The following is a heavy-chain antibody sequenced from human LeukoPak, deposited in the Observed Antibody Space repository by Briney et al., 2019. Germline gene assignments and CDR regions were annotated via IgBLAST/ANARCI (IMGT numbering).Heavy chain of an antibody. CDR3: TRYYDSSGYSPDVFDI. CDR2: IKSKTDGGTT. J-gene: IGHJ3*02. Sequence: GGSLRLSCAASGFTFSNAWMSWVRQAPGKGLEWVGRIKSKTDGGTTDYAAPVKGRFTISRDDSKNTLYLQMNSLKTEDTAVYYCTRYYDSSGYSPDVFDIWGQGTMVTVSS. V-gene: IGHV3-15*01. CDR1: GFTFSNAW. D-gene: IGHD3-22*01.